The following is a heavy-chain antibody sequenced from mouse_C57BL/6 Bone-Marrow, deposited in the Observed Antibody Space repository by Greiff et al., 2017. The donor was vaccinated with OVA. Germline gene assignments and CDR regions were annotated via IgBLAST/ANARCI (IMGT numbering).Heavy chain of an antibody. V-gene: IGHV10-1*01. CDR3: VRHDVYWYFDV. Sequence: EVQLVESGGGLVQPKGSLKLSCAASGFSFNTYAMNWVRQAPGKGLEWVARIRSKSNNYATCYADSVKDRFTISRDDSESMLYLQMNNLKTEDTAMYYCVRHDVYWYFDVWGTGTTVTVSS. CDR1: GFSFNTYA. D-gene: IGHD2-3*01. J-gene: IGHJ1*03. CDR2: IRSKSNNYAT.